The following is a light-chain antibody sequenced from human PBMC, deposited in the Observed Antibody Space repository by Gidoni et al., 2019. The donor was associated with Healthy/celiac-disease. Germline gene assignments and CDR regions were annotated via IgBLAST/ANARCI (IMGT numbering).Light chain of an antibody. V-gene: IGKV1-39*01. CDR3: QQSYSTPRT. CDR2: AAS. CDR1: QSISSY. Sequence: DLPITQSPSSLSASVGDRVTITCRASQSISSYLNWYQQKPGKDPKLLIDAASSLQSGVPSRFSGSGSGKDFTLTISSLQPEDFATYYCQQSYSTPRTFGQGTKVEIK. J-gene: IGKJ1*01.